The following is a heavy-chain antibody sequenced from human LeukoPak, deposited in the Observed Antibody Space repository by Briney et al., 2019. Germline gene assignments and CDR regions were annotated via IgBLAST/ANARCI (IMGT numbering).Heavy chain of an antibody. Sequence: GASVKVSCKASGGTFSSYAISWVRQAPGQGLEWMGGIIPIFGTANYAQKFQGRVTITADESTSTAYMELSSLRSEDTAVYYCARGTPTYDFWSGYPGAFDIWGQGTMVTVSS. J-gene: IGHJ3*02. CDR3: ARGTPTYDFWSGYPGAFDI. CDR1: GGTFSSYA. D-gene: IGHD3-3*01. CDR2: IIPIFGTA. V-gene: IGHV1-69*01.